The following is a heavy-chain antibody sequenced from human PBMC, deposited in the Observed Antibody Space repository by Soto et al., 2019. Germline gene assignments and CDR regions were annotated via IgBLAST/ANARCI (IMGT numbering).Heavy chain of an antibody. Sequence: ASVKVSCKASGYTFTSYCISWVRQAPGQGLEWMGWISAYNGNTNYAQKLQGRVTMTTDTSTSTAYMELRSLRSDDTAVYYCARVPRDDFWFDPWGQGTLVTVSS. CDR3: ARVPRDDFWFDP. J-gene: IGHJ5*02. V-gene: IGHV1-18*04. CDR1: GYTFTSYC. CDR2: ISAYNGNT. D-gene: IGHD3-3*01.